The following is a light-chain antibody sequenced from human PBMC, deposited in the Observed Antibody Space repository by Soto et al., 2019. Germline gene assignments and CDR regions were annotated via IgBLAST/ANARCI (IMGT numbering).Light chain of an antibody. V-gene: IGKV1-39*01. CDR3: QQSYSTLFT. CDR1: QSISSY. CDR2: AAS. Sequence: DIQMTQSPSSLSASVGDRVTTTCRVSQSISSYLNWYQQKPGKAPKLLIYAASSLQSGVPSRFSGSGSGTDFTLTISSLQPEDFATYYCQQSYSTLFTFGQGTRLEIK. J-gene: IGKJ5*01.